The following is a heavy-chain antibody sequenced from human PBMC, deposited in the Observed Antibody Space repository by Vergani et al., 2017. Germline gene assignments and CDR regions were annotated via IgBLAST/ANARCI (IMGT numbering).Heavy chain of an antibody. D-gene: IGHD3-16*01. CDR1: GYSISSRYY. J-gene: IGHJ5*02. V-gene: IGHV4-38-2*02. CDR3: ERDAGGDVWGSCEAGFDP. Sequence: QVQLHESCPGLVKPSETLSLPCSVSGYSISSRYYWVWIRHPPGKGLEWIVSIYHCWSTYYNPSLKSRVPLSVDTSKNQFSLKLSYVTAADTAVKYLERDAGGDVWGSCEAGFDPWGQGTLVTVSS. CDR2: IYHCWST.